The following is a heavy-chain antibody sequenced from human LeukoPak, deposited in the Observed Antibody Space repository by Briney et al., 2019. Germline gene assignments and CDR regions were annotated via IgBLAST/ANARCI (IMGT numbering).Heavy chain of an antibody. J-gene: IGHJ4*02. CDR1: GFTFSNSA. CDR2: ISTSSGSP. V-gene: IGHV3-23*01. D-gene: IGHD1-26*01. CDR3: AKGGRGSYRFDYFDF. Sequence: PGGSLRLSCAASGFTFSNSAMSWVRQAPGKGLEWVSSISTSSGSPYYADSVKGRFTISRDTSKNTLFLQMNSLRAEDTALYYCAKGGRGSYRFDYFDFWGQGTLVTVSS.